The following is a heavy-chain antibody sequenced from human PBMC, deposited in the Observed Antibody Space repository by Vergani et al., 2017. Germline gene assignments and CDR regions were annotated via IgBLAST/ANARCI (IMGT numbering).Heavy chain of an antibody. J-gene: IGHJ5*02. CDR2: ISYDGSTK. V-gene: IGHV3-30*19. CDR1: GFTFSYYG. CDR3: ARAYFGDIHYNWFDP. Sequence: QVQLVESGGGVVQPGGSLRLSCGASGFTFSYYGMHWVRPAPGKGLEWVTVISYDGSTKYYADSVKGRFTFSRDNSRNTLYLQMNRLRAEDTAVYYCARAYFGDIHYNWFDPWGQGTLVTVSS. D-gene: IGHD2-21*01.